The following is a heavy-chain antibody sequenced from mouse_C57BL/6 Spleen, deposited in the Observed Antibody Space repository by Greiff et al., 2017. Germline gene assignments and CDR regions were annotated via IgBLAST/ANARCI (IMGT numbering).Heavy chain of an antibody. D-gene: IGHD4-1*02. CDR3: ASPTGRMDY. V-gene: IGHV1-50*01. CDR1: GYTFTSYW. CDR2: IDPSDSYT. J-gene: IGHJ4*01. Sequence: QVQLQQPGAELVKPGASVKLSCKASGYTFTSYWMQWVKQRPGQGLEWIGEIDPSDSYTNYNQKFKGKATLTVDTSSSTAYMKLSSLTSEDSAVYYCASPTGRMDYWGQGTSVTVSS.